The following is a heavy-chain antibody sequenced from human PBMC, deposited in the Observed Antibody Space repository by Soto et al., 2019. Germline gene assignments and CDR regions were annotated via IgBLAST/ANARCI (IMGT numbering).Heavy chain of an antibody. V-gene: IGHV3-23*01. CDR3: AKEAAAGLYFFDY. D-gene: IGHD6-13*01. CDR1: GFPFSSNA. CDR2: ISGSDGST. J-gene: IGHJ4*02. Sequence: EVQLLESGGGLVQPGGSLRVSCAASGFPFSSNALSWVRLAPGKGLEWVSTISGSDGSTYYADPVKGRFTISRDSSRNTLYLQMSSLRVEDTAVSYCAKEAAAGLYFFDYWGQGTLVTVSS.